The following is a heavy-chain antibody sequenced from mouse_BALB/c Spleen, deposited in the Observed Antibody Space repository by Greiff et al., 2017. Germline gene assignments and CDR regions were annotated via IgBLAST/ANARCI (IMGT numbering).Heavy chain of an antibody. CDR3: ALTVVAKYWFAY. CDR2: IYPGGGYT. CDR1: GYTFTNYW. J-gene: IGHJ3*01. Sequence: VQLQQSGAELVRPGTSVKISCKASGYTFTNYWLGWVKQRPGHGLEWIGDIYPGGGYTNYNEKFKGKATLTADTSSSTAYMQLSSLTSEDSAVYFCALTVVAKYWFAYWGQGTLVTVSA. V-gene: IGHV1-63*02. D-gene: IGHD1-1*01.